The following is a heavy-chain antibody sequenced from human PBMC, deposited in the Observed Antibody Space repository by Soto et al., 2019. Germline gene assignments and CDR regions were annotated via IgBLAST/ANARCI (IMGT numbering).Heavy chain of an antibody. Sequence: QVQLVESGGGVVQPGRSLRLSCAASGFTFSSYGMHWVRQAPGKGLYWVAVIWHDGSTKDYADSVKGRFTISRDNSKNTLYLQMNSLGAEDTAVYYCARNGPRGDADYWGQGTLVTVSS. CDR3: ARNGPRGDADY. J-gene: IGHJ4*02. CDR2: IWHDGSTK. D-gene: IGHD4-17*01. V-gene: IGHV3-33*01. CDR1: GFTFSSYG.